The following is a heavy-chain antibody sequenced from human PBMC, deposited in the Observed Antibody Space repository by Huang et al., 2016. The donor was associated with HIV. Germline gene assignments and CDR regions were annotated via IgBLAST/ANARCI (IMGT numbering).Heavy chain of an antibody. Sequence: QMQLVQSGPEVKTPGTSVKVSCKASGFSFISSAVQWGRQARGQRLEWIGWIVVGSGNTNYAQKVQGRVTMTRDMSTRTAYMELRSLRSEDTAVYHCAAGDILTGLDYYRMDVWGQGTTVTVSS. J-gene: IGHJ6*02. V-gene: IGHV1-58*01. CDR1: GFSFISSA. CDR3: AAGDILTGLDYYRMDV. CDR2: IVVGSGNT. D-gene: IGHD3-9*01.